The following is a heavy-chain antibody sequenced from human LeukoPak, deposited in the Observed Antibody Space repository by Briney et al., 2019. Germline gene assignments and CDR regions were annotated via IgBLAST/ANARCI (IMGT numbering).Heavy chain of an antibody. V-gene: IGHV4-59*01. CDR2: IYDSGST. J-gene: IGHJ4*02. CDR3: ARSGYCTNGVCYDLSFDY. CDR1: GGSIRSDY. D-gene: IGHD2-8*01. Sequence: KASETLSLTCAVSGGSIRSDYWSWIRQPPGKGLEWIGYIYDSGSTNYNPSLKSRVTISLDTSKNQFSLKLSSVTAAVTAVYYCARSGYCTNGVCYDLSFDYWGQGTLVTVSS.